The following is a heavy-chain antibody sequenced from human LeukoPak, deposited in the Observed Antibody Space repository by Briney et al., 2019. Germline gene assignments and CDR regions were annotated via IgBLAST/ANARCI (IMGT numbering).Heavy chain of an antibody. CDR3: ARAKYDSGDYVDWFDP. CDR2: IYYSGST. J-gene: IGHJ5*02. Sequence: SETLSLTCTVSGGSISSYYWSWIRQPPGKGLEWIGYIYYSGSTNYNPSLKSRVTISVDTSKNQFSLKLSSVTAADTAVYYCARAKYDSGDYVDWFDPWGQGTLVTVSS. D-gene: IGHD4-17*01. V-gene: IGHV4-59*01. CDR1: GGSISSYY.